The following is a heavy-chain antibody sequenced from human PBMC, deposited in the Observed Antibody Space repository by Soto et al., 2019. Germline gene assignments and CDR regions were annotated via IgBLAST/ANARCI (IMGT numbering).Heavy chain of an antibody. CDR2: IFSHDEK. Sequence: EAVLTLVNPTETLTLTGTVSGLSHSNPSIGVSCIRQSPGKALEWLAHIFSHDEKSYSTSLKSRLTISKDTSKSQVVLTMTNMDPVDTATYYCARIHLNSSGPGAVVDYWGQGTLVTVS. D-gene: IGHD6-19*01. J-gene: IGHJ4*02. V-gene: IGHV2-26*01. CDR1: GLSHSNPSIG. CDR3: ARIHLNSSGPGAVVDY.